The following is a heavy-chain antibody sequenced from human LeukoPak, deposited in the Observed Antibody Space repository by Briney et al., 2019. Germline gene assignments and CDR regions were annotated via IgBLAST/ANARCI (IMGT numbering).Heavy chain of an antibody. CDR1: GYSISSGYY. D-gene: IGHD1-26*01. J-gene: IGHJ4*02. V-gene: IGHV4-38-2*01. Sequence: SETLSLTCAVSGYSISSGYYWGWIRQPPGKGLEWIGSIYHSGSTYSNPSLKKRVTISVATSKNQFSLKLSSVTAADTAVYYCARASGLGGSSSGAWGAIFDYWGQGTLVTVSA. CDR2: IYHSGST. CDR3: ARASGLGGSSSGAWGAIFDY.